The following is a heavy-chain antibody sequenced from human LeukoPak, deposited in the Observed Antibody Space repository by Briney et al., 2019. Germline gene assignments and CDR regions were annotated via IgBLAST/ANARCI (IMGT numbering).Heavy chain of an antibody. CDR3: ARRLDYDFWSGYHGFDP. CDR2: IYPGDSDT. V-gene: IGHV5-51*01. Sequence: GESPKISCKGSGYSFTSYWIGWVRQMPGKGLEWMGIIYPGDSDTRYSPSFQGQVTISADKSISTAYLQWSSLKASDTAMYYCARRLDYDFWSGYHGFDPWGQGTLVTVSS. D-gene: IGHD3-3*01. J-gene: IGHJ5*02. CDR1: GYSFTSYW.